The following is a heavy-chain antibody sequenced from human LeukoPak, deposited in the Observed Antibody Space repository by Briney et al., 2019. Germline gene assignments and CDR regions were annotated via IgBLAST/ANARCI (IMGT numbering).Heavy chain of an antibody. CDR1: GFTFSSYA. V-gene: IGHV3-23*01. CDR3: AKYYSSSPPTGFDP. J-gene: IGHJ5*02. D-gene: IGHD6-13*01. Sequence: RASLRLSCAASGFTFSSYAMSWVRQAPGKGLEWVSAISGSGGSTYYADSVKGRFTISRDNSKNTLYLQMNSLRAEDTAVYYCAKYYSSSPPTGFDPWGQGTLVTVSS. CDR2: ISGSGGST.